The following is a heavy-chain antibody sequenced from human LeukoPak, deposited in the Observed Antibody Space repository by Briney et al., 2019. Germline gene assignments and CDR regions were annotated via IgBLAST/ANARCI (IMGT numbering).Heavy chain of an antibody. CDR1: GGSFSGSN. Sequence: PSGTLSLTCAVYGGSFSGSNWSWIRQPPGKGLEWIGEIYNSGSTIYNTSLKSRVTISVDTSKNQFSLNLISVTAADTAVYYCVRAYDYWGQGTLVTVSS. CDR2: IYNSGST. J-gene: IGHJ4*02. V-gene: IGHV4-34*01. CDR3: VRAYDY.